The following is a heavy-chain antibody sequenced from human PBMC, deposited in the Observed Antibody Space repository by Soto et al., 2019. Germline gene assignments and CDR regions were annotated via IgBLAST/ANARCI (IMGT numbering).Heavy chain of an antibody. Sequence: QVQLQESGPGLVKPSETLSLTCSVSGGSISSYYWGWIRQPPGKGLEWIGHIYYSGGPSDNPSLKSRITISVDTSKSQFSLKLSSVTAADMAVYYCARDSAAGTGDYDHWGQGILVTVSS. CDR3: ARDSAAGTGDYDH. J-gene: IGHJ4*02. D-gene: IGHD6-13*01. CDR1: GGSISSYY. V-gene: IGHV4-59*01. CDR2: IYYSGGP.